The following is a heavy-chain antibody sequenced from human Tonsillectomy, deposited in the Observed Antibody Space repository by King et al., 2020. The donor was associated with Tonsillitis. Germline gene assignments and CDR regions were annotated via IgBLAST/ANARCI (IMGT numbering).Heavy chain of an antibody. J-gene: IGHJ5*02. CDR3: AREVVAAAGTSKFDP. CDR2: IYHSGST. V-gene: IGHV4-38-2*02. D-gene: IGHD6-13*01. Sequence: VQLQESGPGLVKPSETLSLTCAVSGYPISSGYYWGWIRQPPGKGLEWIRSIYHSGSTYYNPSLKSRVTISVDTSKTQFSLKLTSVTAADTAVYYCAREVVAAAGTSKFDPWGQGTLVTVSS. CDR1: GYPISSGYY.